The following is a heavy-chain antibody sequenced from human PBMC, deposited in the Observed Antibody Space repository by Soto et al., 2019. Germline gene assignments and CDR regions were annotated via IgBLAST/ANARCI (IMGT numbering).Heavy chain of an antibody. J-gene: IGHJ4*02. CDR2: VSTSGSLK. V-gene: IGHV3-48*03. D-gene: IGHD2-2*01. CDR3: VRSVPASWYYFDF. Sequence: GGSLRLSCAASGFSLSIYEMNWVRQAPGKGLEWLAYVSTSGSLKNYADSVKGRFTISRDNTKNAVYLQMNSLRAEDTAVYYCVRSVPASWYYFDFWGQGTLVNVS. CDR1: GFSLSIYE.